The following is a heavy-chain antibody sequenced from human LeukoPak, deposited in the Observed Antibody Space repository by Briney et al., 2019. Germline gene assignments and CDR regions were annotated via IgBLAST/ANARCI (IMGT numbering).Heavy chain of an antibody. J-gene: IGHJ4*02. Sequence: KLGESLKISCKGSGYSFTSYWIGWVRQMPGKGLEWMGIIYPGDSDTRYSPSFQGQVTISADKSISTAYLQWSSLKASDTAMYYCARLLPAYYYDSSGAVDYWGQGTLVTVSS. CDR3: ARLLPAYYYDSSGAVDY. CDR2: IYPGDSDT. CDR1: GYSFTSYW. D-gene: IGHD3-22*01. V-gene: IGHV5-51*01.